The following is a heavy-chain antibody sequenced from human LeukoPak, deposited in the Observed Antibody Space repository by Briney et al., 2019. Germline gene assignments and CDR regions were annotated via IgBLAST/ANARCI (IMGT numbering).Heavy chain of an antibody. V-gene: IGHV3-21*01. D-gene: IGHD2-15*01. CDR2: ISSCSSYI. Sequence: GSLRLSCAASGFTFSSYEMNWVRQAPGKGLEWVSSISSCSSYIYYADSVEGRFTISRDNAKNSLYLQMNSLRAEDTAVYYCARDPFVAWYGGAFDIWGQGTMVTVSS. CDR3: ARDPFVAWYGGAFDI. CDR1: GFTFSSYE. J-gene: IGHJ3*02.